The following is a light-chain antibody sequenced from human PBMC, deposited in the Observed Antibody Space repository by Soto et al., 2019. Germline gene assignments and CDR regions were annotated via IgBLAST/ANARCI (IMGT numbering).Light chain of an antibody. CDR1: QSVSSSY. V-gene: IGKV3-20*01. CDR2: GAS. Sequence: EIVLTQSPGTLSLSPGERATLSCRASQSVSSSYLAWYQQKPGQAPRLLIYGASSRATGIPDRFSGSGSGTDFTLTNSRLEPEDFAVYYCQQYGSTFGQGTRLEIK. CDR3: QQYGST. J-gene: IGKJ5*01.